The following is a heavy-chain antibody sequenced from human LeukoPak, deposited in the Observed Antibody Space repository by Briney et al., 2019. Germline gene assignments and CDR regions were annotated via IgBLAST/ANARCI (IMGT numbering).Heavy chain of an antibody. CDR3: VRGPNYGDYVDFLDY. CDR1: GFTFSSHW. V-gene: IGHV3-7*01. J-gene: IGHJ4*02. D-gene: IGHD4-17*01. Sequence: GGSLRLSCEASGFTFSSHWMNWVRRAPGKGLEWVASIKQDETPKYNVNLVKGRFTISRDNAKSSLYLQLNSLGVDDTSIYYCVRGPNYGDYVDFLDYWGQGTLVTVSS. CDR2: IKQDETPK.